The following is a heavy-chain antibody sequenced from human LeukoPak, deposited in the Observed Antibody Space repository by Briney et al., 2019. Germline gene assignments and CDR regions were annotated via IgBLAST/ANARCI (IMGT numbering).Heavy chain of an antibody. D-gene: IGHD1-1*01. J-gene: IGHJ5*02. Sequence: ASVKVSCKASGDTFSSYDISWVRQAPGQGLEWMGRIIPIFGTANYAQKFQGRVTITTDESTSTAYMELSSLRSEDTAVYYCARGTLGYWFDPWGQGTLVTVSS. CDR3: ARGTLGYWFDP. CDR2: IIPIFGTA. V-gene: IGHV1-69*05. CDR1: GDTFSSYD.